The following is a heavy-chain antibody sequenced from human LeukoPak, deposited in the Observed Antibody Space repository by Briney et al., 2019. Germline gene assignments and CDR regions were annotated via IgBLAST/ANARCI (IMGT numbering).Heavy chain of an antibody. D-gene: IGHD6-19*01. V-gene: IGHV3-66*01. CDR2: IFSGDST. J-gene: IGHJ4*02. CDR1: GFIVSSKY. CDR3: ARVGAVAAADC. Sequence: QPGGSLRLSCAASGFIVSSKYMSWVRQAPGKGLEWVSIIFSGDSTYYADSVKGRFTISRDNSKNTVYLQMNSLRAEDTAVYYCARVGAVAAADCWGQGTLVTASS.